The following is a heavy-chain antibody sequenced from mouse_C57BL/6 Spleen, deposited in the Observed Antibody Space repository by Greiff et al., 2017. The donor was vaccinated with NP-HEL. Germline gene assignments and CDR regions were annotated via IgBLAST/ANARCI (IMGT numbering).Heavy chain of an antibody. CDR2: IDPSDSYT. J-gene: IGHJ2*01. CDR3: ARGRYYGSSSPYFDY. V-gene: IGHV1-59*01. D-gene: IGHD1-1*01. Sequence: VKLQQPGAELVRPGTSVKLSCKASGYTFTSYWMHWVKQRPGQGLEWIGVIDPSDSYTNYNQKFKGKATLTVDTSSSTAYMQLSSLTSEDSAVYYCARGRYYGSSSPYFDYWGQGTTLTVSS. CDR1: GYTFTSYW.